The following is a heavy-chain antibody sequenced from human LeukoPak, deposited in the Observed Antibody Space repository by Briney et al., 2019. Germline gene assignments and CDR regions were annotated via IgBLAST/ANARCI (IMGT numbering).Heavy chain of an antibody. CDR1: GFTVSSNY. Sequence: PGGSLRLSCAASGFTVSSNYMSWVRQAPGKGLEWVSVIYSGGSTYYADSVKGRFTISGDNSKNTLYLQMNSLRAEDTAVYYCARDAQRGSYYMVYWGQGTLVTVSS. CDR3: ARDAQRGSYYMVY. J-gene: IGHJ4*02. V-gene: IGHV3-53*01. CDR2: IYSGGST. D-gene: IGHD1-26*01.